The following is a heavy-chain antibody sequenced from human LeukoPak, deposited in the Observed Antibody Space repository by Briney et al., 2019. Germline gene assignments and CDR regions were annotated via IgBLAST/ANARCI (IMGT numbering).Heavy chain of an antibody. J-gene: IGHJ5*02. D-gene: IGHD3-9*01. CDR2: INHSGST. V-gene: IGHV4-34*01. CDR3: ASAPVLRYFDWFSNWFDP. Sequence: SETLSLTCAVYGGSFSGYYWSWIRQPPGKGLEWIGEINHSGSTNYNPSLKGRVTISVDTSKNQFSLKLSSVTAADTAVYYCASAPVLRYFDWFSNWFDPWGQGTLVTVSS. CDR1: GGSFSGYY.